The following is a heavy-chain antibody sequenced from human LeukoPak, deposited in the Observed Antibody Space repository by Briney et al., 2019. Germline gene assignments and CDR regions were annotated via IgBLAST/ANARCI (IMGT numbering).Heavy chain of an antibody. V-gene: IGHV3-21*01. Sequence: GGSLRLSCAASGFTFSSYSMNWVRQAPGKGLEWVSSISSSSSYIYYADSVKGRFTISRDNAKNSLYLQMNSLRAEDTAVYYCARGPPNYQVRYYYYGMDVWGQGTTVTVSS. CDR3: ARGPPNYQVRYYYYGMDV. D-gene: IGHD1-7*01. CDR2: ISSSSSYI. J-gene: IGHJ6*02. CDR1: GFTFSSYS.